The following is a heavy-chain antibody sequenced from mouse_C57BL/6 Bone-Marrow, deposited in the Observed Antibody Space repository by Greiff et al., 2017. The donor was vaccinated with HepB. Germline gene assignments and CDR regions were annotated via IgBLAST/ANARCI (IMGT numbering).Heavy chain of an antibody. Sequence: VQLQQSGAELVRPGASVKLSCTASGFNIKDDYMHWVKQRPEQGLEWIGWIDPENGDTEYASKFQGIATITADTSSNTAYLQLSSLTSEDTAVYDCTVYGYYEGWYFDVWGTGTTVTVSS. CDR1: GFNIKDDY. CDR2: IDPENGDT. J-gene: IGHJ1*03. D-gene: IGHD2-3*01. V-gene: IGHV14-4*01. CDR3: TVYGYYEGWYFDV.